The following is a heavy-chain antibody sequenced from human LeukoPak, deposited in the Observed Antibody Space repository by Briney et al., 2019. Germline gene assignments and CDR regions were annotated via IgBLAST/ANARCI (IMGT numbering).Heavy chain of an antibody. Sequence: GGSLRLSCAACGFTSSSYAMSWVRQAPGKGLEWVSAISGSGGGTYYADSVKGRFTISRDNSKNTLYLQMNSLRAEDTAVYYCAKGTVTTRGYFDYWGQGTLVTVSS. CDR1: GFTSSSYA. CDR3: AKGTVTTRGYFDY. J-gene: IGHJ4*02. D-gene: IGHD4-17*01. CDR2: ISGSGGGT. V-gene: IGHV3-23*01.